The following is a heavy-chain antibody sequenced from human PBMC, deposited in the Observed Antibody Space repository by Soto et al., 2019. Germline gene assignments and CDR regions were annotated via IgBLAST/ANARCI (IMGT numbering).Heavy chain of an antibody. CDR3: ARDHIEVVPAAIRRFHYYYYGMDV. CDR2: TYYRSKWYN. Sequence: SQTLSLTCAISGDSVSSNSAAWNWIRQSPSRGLEWLGRTYYRSKWYNDYAVSVKSRITINPDTSKNQFSLQLNSVTPEDTAVYYCARDHIEVVPAAIRRFHYYYYGMDVWGQGTTVTVSS. D-gene: IGHD2-2*02. J-gene: IGHJ6*02. CDR1: GDSVSSNSAA. V-gene: IGHV6-1*01.